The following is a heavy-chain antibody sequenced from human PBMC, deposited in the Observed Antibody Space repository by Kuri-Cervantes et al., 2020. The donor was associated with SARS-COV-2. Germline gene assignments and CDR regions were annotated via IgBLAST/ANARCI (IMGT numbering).Heavy chain of an antibody. CDR1: GGSISSYY. CDR3: ARGSSSWDFDY. CDR2: IYYSGST. V-gene: IGHV4-59*01. Sequence: ESLKISCTVSGGSISSYYWSWIRQPPGKGLEWIGYIYYSGSTNYNPSLKSRVTTSVDTSKNQFSLKLSSVTAADTAVYYCARGSSSWDFDYWGQGTLVTVSS. D-gene: IGHD6-13*01. J-gene: IGHJ4*02.